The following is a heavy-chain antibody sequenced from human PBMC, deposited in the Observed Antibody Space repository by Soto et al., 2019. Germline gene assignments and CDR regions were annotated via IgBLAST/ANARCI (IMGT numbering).Heavy chain of an antibody. V-gene: IGHV3-23*01. D-gene: IGHD3-3*01. CDR2: ISGSGGST. CDR1: GFTFSSYA. CDR3: AIIRFLEWLPLTPMPSWLFDY. Sequence: EVQLLESGGGLVQPGGSLRLSCAASGFTFSSYAMSWVRQAPGKGLEWVSAISGSGGSTYYADSVKGRFTISRDNSKNTLYLQMNSLRAEDTAVYYCAIIRFLEWLPLTPMPSWLFDYWGQGTLVTVSS. J-gene: IGHJ4*02.